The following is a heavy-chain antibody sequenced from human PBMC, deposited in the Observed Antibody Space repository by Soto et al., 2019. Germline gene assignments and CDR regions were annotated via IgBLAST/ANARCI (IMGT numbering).Heavy chain of an antibody. D-gene: IGHD4-17*01. CDR1: GGSISSYY. CDR3: ARHHTPYGFFDY. J-gene: IGHJ4*02. V-gene: IGHV4-59*08. Sequence: PSETLSLTCTVSGGSISSYYWSWTRQPPGKGLEWIGYIYYSGSTNYNPSLKSRVTISVDTSKNQFSLKLSSVTAADTAVYYCARHHTPYGFFDYWGQGTLVTVSS. CDR2: IYYSGST.